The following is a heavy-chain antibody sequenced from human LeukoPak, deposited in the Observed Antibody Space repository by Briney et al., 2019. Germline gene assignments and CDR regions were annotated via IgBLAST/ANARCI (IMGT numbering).Heavy chain of an antibody. J-gene: IGHJ3*02. CDR3: ASISTADAFDI. CDR1: RFTFSNYG. V-gene: IGHV3-30*03. CDR2: ISYDGSDK. Sequence: SGGSLRLSCAASRFTFSNYGMHWVRQAPDKGLEWVAVISYDGSDKYYADSVKGRFTISRDNSKNTLYLQMNSLRAEDTAVYYCASISTADAFDIWGQGTMVTVSS. D-gene: IGHD4-17*01.